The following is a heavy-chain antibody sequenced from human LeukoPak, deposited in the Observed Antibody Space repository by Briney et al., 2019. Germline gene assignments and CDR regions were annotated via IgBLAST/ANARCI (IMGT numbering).Heavy chain of an antibody. Sequence: GASVKVSCKASSYTFSTYGINWVRQAPGQGLEWMGWISPHNENTYYTQSLRGRVTMSIDTSTTTAYMELRSLRSDDTAVYYCTRGLWSGYNGHAGRAYDIWGQGTLVTVSS. J-gene: IGHJ3*02. CDR1: SYTFSTYG. CDR2: ISPHNENT. D-gene: IGHD5-12*01. V-gene: IGHV1-18*01. CDR3: TRGLWSGYNGHAGRAYDI.